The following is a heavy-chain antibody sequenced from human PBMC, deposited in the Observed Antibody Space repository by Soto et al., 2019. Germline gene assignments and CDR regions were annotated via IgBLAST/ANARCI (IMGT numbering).Heavy chain of an antibody. V-gene: IGHV1-18*01. CDR2: ISAYNGNT. CDR3: ARGGTVLVTAIRDFHY. Sequence: ASVKVSCKASGYIFTSYGITWVRQAPGQGLEWMGWISAYNGNTNYAQNMQGRVTMTTDTSTNTAYMDLRSLESDDTAVYYCARGGTVLVTAIRDFHYWGQGTLVTVSS. CDR1: GYIFTSYG. D-gene: IGHD2-21*02. J-gene: IGHJ4*02.